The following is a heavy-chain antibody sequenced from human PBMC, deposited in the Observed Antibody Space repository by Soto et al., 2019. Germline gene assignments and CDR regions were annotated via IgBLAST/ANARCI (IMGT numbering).Heavy chain of an antibody. CDR3: ARPSLAPRKNNWFDP. D-gene: IGHD3-3*02. CDR1: GDSIISSDFY. CDR2: IFYLGSS. Sequence: PXESLWLTCTVSGDSIISSDFYWGWVRQPPGKGLEWIGSIFYLGSSYYNPSLKSRVTMSVDTSKNQFSLRLRSVTAADTALYFCARPSLAPRKNNWFDPCGQRIMVTVPS. V-gene: IGHV4-39*01. J-gene: IGHJ5*02.